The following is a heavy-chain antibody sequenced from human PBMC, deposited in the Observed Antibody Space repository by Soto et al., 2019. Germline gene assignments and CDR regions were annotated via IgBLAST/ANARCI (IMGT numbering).Heavy chain of an antibody. D-gene: IGHD6-13*01. V-gene: IGHV4-39*01. J-gene: IGHJ5*02. Sequence: SETLSLTCTVSGGSISSSSYYWGWIRQPPGKGLEWIGSIYYSGSTYYNPSLKSRVTISVDTSKNQFSLKLSSATAADTAVYYCARGYSSSWYFWFDPWGQGTLVTVSS. CDR1: GGSISSSSYY. CDR2: IYYSGST. CDR3: ARGYSSSWYFWFDP.